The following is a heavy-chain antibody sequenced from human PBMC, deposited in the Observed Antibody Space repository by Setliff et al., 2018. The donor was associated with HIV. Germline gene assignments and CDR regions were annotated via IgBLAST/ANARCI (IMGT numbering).Heavy chain of an antibody. J-gene: IGHJ4*02. CDR1: GYTISAYY. CDR2: INPNSGGP. V-gene: IGHV1-2*02. CDR3: ARGRSLRITMVRGVKFDY. Sequence: ASVKVSCKASGYTISAYYIHWVRLAPGQGLEWMGWINPNSGGPDYAQKFQDRVTMTRDTSISTAYMELSRLRSDDTAVYYCARGRSLRITMVRGVKFDYWGQGTLVTVSS. D-gene: IGHD3-10*01.